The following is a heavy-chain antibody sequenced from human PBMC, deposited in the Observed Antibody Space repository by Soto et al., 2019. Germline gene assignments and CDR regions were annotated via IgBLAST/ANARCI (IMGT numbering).Heavy chain of an antibody. CDR2: ISAYNGNT. CDR3: ARGGHIAIWFGELPEYYFDY. V-gene: IGHV1-18*01. J-gene: IGHJ4*02. CDR1: GCTFTSYG. Sequence: AASVKVSCKASGCTFTSYGISWVRQAPGQGLEWMGWISAYNGNTNYAQKLQGRVTMTTDTSTSTAYMELRSLRSDDTAVYYCARGGHIAIWFGELPEYYFDYWGQGTLVTVSS. D-gene: IGHD3-10*01.